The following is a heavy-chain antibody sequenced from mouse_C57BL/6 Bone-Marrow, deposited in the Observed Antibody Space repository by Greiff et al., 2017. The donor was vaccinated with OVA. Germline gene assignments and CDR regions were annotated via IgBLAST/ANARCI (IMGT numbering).Heavy chain of an antibody. Sequence: QVQLQQPGAELVMPGASVKLSCKASGYTFTSYWMHWVKQRPGQGLEWIGEIDPSDSYTNYNQKFKGKSTLTVDKSSSTAYMQLSSLTSEDTAVYNCARETGRMDYWGQGTSVTVSS. CDR1: GYTFTSYW. D-gene: IGHD4-1*01. CDR3: ARETGRMDY. J-gene: IGHJ4*01. V-gene: IGHV1-69*01. CDR2: IDPSDSYT.